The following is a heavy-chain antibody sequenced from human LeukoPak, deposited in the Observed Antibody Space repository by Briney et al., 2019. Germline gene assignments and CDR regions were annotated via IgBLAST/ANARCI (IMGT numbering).Heavy chain of an antibody. D-gene: IGHD3-22*01. CDR3: ARENYYDSSGNDAFDV. CDR2: IKQDGSEK. Sequence: GGSLRLSCTVSGFTFSTYWMTWVRQAPGKGLEWVANIKQDGSEKYYVDSVKGRFTVTRDNAKKALYLEMNSLRVEDTALYYCARENYYDSSGNDAFDVWGQGTMVTVSS. J-gene: IGHJ3*01. CDR1: GFTFSTYW. V-gene: IGHV3-7*04.